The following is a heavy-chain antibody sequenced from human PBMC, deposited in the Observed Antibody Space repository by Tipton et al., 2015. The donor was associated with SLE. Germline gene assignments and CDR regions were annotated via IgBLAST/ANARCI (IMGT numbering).Heavy chain of an antibody. J-gene: IGHJ3*01. CDR1: GGSVSTYY. CDR2: IYDTVGT. V-gene: IGHV4-59*02. D-gene: IGHD1-26*01. Sequence: TLSLTCTVSGGSVSTYYWTWIRQPPGKGLEWIGYIYDTVGTLYNPSLKSRVTMSVDTSKNQFSLQLTSVTAADTAVYYCARDLPIVYSGDSWTGPFDRWGQGTLVTVSS. CDR3: ARDLPIVYSGDSWTGPFDR.